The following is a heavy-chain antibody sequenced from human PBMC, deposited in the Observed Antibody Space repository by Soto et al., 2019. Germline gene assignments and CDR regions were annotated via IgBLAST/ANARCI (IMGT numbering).Heavy chain of an antibody. CDR2: INPTGSP. J-gene: IGHJ3*02. Sequence: PSHTFDVYGGSFSDYYWSWISQPPGEGLEWIGEINPTGSPNYNPSLKSRVTISVDTSRNQFSLKANSVTAADPAAYYCARSREHWLGDAFDIWGQGTVVTVSS. CDR1: GGSFSDYY. D-gene: IGHD6-19*01. V-gene: IGHV4-34*01. CDR3: ARSREHWLGDAFDI.